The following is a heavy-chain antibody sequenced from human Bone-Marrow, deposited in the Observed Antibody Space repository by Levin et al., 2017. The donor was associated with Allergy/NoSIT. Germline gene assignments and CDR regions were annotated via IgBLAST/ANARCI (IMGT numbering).Heavy chain of an antibody. J-gene: IGHJ4*02. CDR1: GFTFSSYS. CDR2: ISSSSSYI. Sequence: GGSLRLSCAASGFTFSSYSMNWVRQAPGKGLEWVSSISSSSSYIYYADSVKGRFTISRDNAKNSLYLQMNSLRAEDTAVYYCARDSSRDSSGYYSPDYFDYWGQGTLVTVSS. CDR3: ARDSSRDSSGYYSPDYFDY. V-gene: IGHV3-21*01. D-gene: IGHD3-22*01.